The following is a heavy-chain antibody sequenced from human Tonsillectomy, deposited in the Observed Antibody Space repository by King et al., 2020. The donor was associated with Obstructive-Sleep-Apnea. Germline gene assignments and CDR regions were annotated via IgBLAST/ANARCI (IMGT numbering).Heavy chain of an antibody. CDR1: GDSISTYY. D-gene: IGHD2-21*01. J-gene: IGHJ4*02. V-gene: IGHV4-59*12. Sequence: VQLQESGPGLVKPSETLSLTCTISGDSISTYYWTWIRQPPGKGLDWIGYIYYSGSTNYNPSLKSRVTMSVDTSKNQFSLMLNSMTAADTAVYYCARRVAVKPRYYFDFWGQGILVTVSA. CDR3: ARRVAVKPRYYFDF. CDR2: IYYSGST.